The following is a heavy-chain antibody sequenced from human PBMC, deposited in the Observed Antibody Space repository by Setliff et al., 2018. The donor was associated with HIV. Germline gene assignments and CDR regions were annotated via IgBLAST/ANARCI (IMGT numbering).Heavy chain of an antibody. CDR2: ISWDGGNT. CDR3: VKNIGGYSSSSVFDY. V-gene: IGHV3-43*01. D-gene: IGHD6-6*01. CDR1: GFTFSSYW. J-gene: IGHJ4*02. Sequence: GGSLRLSCAASGFTFSSYWMHWVRQAPGKGLEWVSIISWDGGNTYYADSVKGRFTISRDNSKNSLSLQMNSLRTEDTALYYCVKNIGGYSSSSVFDYWGQGTLVTVSS.